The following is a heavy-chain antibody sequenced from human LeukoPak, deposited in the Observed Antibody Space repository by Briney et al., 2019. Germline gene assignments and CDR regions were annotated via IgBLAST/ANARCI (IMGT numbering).Heavy chain of an antibody. V-gene: IGHV3-33*06. CDR1: GVTFSSYG. CDR2: IWYDGSNK. Sequence: PGGSLRLSCAGSGVTFSSYGMHWVRQAPGKGLEWVAVIWYDGSNKYYADSVKGRFTISRDNSKNTLYLQMNSLRAEDTAVYYCAKLGTLYDFWSGYYTPGNYYYYYYMDVWGKGTTVTVSS. CDR3: AKLGTLYDFWSGYYTPGNYYYYYYMDV. J-gene: IGHJ6*03. D-gene: IGHD3-3*01.